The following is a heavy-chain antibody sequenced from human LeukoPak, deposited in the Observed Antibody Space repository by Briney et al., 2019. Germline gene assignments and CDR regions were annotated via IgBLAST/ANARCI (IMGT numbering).Heavy chain of an antibody. V-gene: IGHV4-59*08. J-gene: IGHJ4*02. CDR3: ARVGIAVAGTEGYYFDY. D-gene: IGHD6-19*01. Sequence: SETLSLTCTVSGGSISSYYWSWIRQPPRKGLEWIGYIYYSGSTNYNPSLKSRVTISVDTSKNQFSLKLSSVTAADTAVYYCARVGIAVAGTEGYYFDYWGQGTMVTVSS. CDR2: IYYSGST. CDR1: GGSISSYY.